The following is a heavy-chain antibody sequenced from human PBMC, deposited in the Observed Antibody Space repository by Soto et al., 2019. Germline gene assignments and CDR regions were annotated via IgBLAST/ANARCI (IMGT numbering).Heavy chain of an antibody. CDR1: GFPFNTFA. CDR3: ATRFSTGWSRYNWFGP. D-gene: IGHD6-19*01. Sequence: EVQLLESGGESVQPGGSLRLSCAASGFPFNTFAMNWVRQAPGRGLEWIAMISGRGDISNYADSVRGRFTISRDNSKNTLFLQMIALRDDDTAVYYCATRFSTGWSRYNWFGPWGQGTLVTVSS. CDR2: ISGRGDIS. J-gene: IGHJ5*02. V-gene: IGHV3-23*01.